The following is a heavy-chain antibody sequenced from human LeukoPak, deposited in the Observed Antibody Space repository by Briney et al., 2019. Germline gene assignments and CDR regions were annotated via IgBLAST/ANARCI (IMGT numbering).Heavy chain of an antibody. J-gene: IGHJ4*02. CDR1: GGSISSYYW. Sequence: TLSLTCTVSGGSISSYYWSWIRQPPGKALEWLALIYWDDDKRYSPSLKSRLTITKDTSKNQVVLTLTNMDPVDTATYFCAHIVRHYGRGSYFYFDYWGQGTLVTVSS. D-gene: IGHD3-10*01. CDR3: AHIVRHYGRGSYFYFDY. V-gene: IGHV2-5*08. CDR2: IYWDDDK.